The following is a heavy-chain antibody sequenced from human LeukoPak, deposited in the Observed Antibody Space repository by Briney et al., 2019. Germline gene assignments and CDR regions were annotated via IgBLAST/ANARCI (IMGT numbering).Heavy chain of an antibody. Sequence: SVKVSCKASGGTFSSYAVNWVRQAPGQGLEWMGGIIPIFGTANYAQKFQGRVTITADESTSTAYMELSSLRSEDTAVYYCARYSSSWTYYYYYGMDVWGQGTTVTVSS. CDR2: IIPIFGTA. D-gene: IGHD6-13*01. CDR3: ARYSSSWTYYYYYGMDV. V-gene: IGHV1-69*13. CDR1: GGTFSSYA. J-gene: IGHJ6*02.